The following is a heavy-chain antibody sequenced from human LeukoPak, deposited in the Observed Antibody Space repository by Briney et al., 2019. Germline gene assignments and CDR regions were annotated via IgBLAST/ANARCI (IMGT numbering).Heavy chain of an antibody. CDR1: GYTFTGYY. J-gene: IGHJ4*02. Sequence: ASVKVSCKTSGYTFTGYYMHWVRQAPGQGLEWMGWINPNNGDTNFAQKFQGRVTMTRDTSISTAYMELSRLRSDDTAVYYCARGDNYDILTGYQTPSHLSDYWGEGTLVTVSS. CDR3: ARGDNYDILTGYQTPSHLSDY. V-gene: IGHV1-2*02. D-gene: IGHD3-9*01. CDR2: INPNNGDT.